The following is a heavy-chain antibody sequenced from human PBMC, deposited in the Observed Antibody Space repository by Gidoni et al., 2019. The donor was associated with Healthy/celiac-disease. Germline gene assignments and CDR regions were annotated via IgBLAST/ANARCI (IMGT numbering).Heavy chain of an antibody. CDR2: INAGNGNT. J-gene: IGHJ4*02. D-gene: IGHD6-19*01. Sequence: QVQLVQSGAEVKKPGASVKVSCKASGYTFTSYAMHWVRQAPGQRLEWMGWINAGNGNTKYSLRFQGRVTITRDTSASTAYMALSSLRSEETAVYYCARRIAVAGTSGDYFDYWGQGTLVTVSS. CDR1: GYTFTSYA. V-gene: IGHV1-3*01. CDR3: ARRIAVAGTSGDYFDY.